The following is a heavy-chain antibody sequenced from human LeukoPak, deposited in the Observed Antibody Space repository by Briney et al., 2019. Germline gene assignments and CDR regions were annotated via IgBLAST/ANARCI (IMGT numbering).Heavy chain of an antibody. Sequence: ASVKVSCKASRGTFSNYAISWVRQAPGQGLEWMGWISAYNGNTNYAQKLQGRVTMTTDTFTSTAYMELRSLRSDDTAVYYRARGTAAGEGYFDYWGQGTLVTVSS. CDR1: RGTFSNYA. D-gene: IGHD6-13*01. V-gene: IGHV1-18*01. CDR2: ISAYNGNT. CDR3: ARGTAAGEGYFDY. J-gene: IGHJ4*02.